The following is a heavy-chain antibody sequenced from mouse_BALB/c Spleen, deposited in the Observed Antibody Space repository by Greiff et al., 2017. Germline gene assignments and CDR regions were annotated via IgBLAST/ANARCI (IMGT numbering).Heavy chain of an antibody. CDR3: ARSLYGSSSFDY. D-gene: IGHD1-1*01. CDR1: GYTFTSYW. J-gene: IGHJ2*01. Sequence: QVQLKQSGAELARPGASVKLSCKASGYTFTSYWMQWVKQRPGQGLEWIGAIYPGDGDTRYTQKFKGKATLTADKSSSTAYMQLSSLASEDSAVYYCARSLYGSSSFDYWGQGTTLTVSS. V-gene: IGHV1-87*01. CDR2: IYPGDGDT.